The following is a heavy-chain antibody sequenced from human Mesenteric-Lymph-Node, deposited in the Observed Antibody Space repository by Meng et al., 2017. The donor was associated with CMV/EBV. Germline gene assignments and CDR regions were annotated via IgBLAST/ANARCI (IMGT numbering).Heavy chain of an antibody. J-gene: IGHJ3*01. V-gene: IGHV3-21*01. CDR2: ISSSSSYI. CDR3: AKSLPVAFDAFDV. D-gene: IGHD6-19*01. CDR1: GFTFSSYS. Sequence: GESLKISCAASGFTFSSYSMNWVRQAPGKGLEWVSSISSSSSYIYYADSVKGRFTISRDNAKNSLYLQVNSLRAEDTAVYYCAKSLPVAFDAFDVWGQGTMVTVSS.